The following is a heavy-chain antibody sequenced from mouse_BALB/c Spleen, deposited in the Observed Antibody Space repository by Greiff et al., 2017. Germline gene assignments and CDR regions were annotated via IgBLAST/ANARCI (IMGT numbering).Heavy chain of an antibody. V-gene: IGHV5-6-5*01. CDR1: GFTFSSYA. Sequence: DVMLVESGGGLVKPGGSLKLSCAASGFTFSSYAMSWVRQTPEKRLEWVASISSGGSTYYPDSVKGRFTISRDNARNILYLQMSSLRSEDTAMYYCARNDFDYWGQGTTLTVSS. CDR2: ISSGGST. CDR3: ARNDFDY. J-gene: IGHJ2*01. D-gene: IGHD2-3*01.